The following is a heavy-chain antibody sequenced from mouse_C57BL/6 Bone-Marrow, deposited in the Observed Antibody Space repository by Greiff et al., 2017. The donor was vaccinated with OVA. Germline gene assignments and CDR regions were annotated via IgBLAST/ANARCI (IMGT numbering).Heavy chain of an antibody. D-gene: IGHD2-3*01. V-gene: IGHV14-4*01. Sequence: VQLKQSGAELVRPGASVKLSCTASGFNIKDDYMHWVKQRPEQGLEWIGWIDPENGDTEYASKFQGKATITADTSSNTAYLQLSSLSSEDTAVYYCTTLGWFYAMDYWGQGTSVTVSS. CDR1: GFNIKDDY. CDR3: TTLGWFYAMDY. J-gene: IGHJ4*01. CDR2: IDPENGDT.